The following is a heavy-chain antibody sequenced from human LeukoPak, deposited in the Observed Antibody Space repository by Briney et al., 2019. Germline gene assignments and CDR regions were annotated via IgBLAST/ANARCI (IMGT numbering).Heavy chain of an antibody. CDR3: ARDVTTDY. V-gene: IGHV3-21*06. D-gene: IGHD1-1*01. CDR1: GFSFSSYS. Sequence: GGSLRLSCAASGFSFSSYSMNWVRQAPGKGLEWVSSMSNSGSYIFYADSVKGRFTISRDNAKNSLYQQMNGLRAEDTAVYYCARDVTTDYWGQGTLVTVSS. J-gene: IGHJ4*02. CDR2: MSNSGSYI.